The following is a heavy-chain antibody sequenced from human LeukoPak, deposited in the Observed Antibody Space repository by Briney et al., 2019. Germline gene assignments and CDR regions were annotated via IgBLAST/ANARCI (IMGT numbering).Heavy chain of an antibody. CDR2: INPNSGGT. CDR3: ARDPAYCGGDCYTDY. Sequence: ASVKVSCKASGYTFTSYYMHWVRQAPGQGLEWMGWINPNSGGTNYAQKFQGRVTMTRDTSISTPYMELSRLRSDDTAVYYCARDPAYCGGDCYTDYWGQGTLVTVSS. V-gene: IGHV1-2*02. CDR1: GYTFTSYY. J-gene: IGHJ4*02. D-gene: IGHD2-21*02.